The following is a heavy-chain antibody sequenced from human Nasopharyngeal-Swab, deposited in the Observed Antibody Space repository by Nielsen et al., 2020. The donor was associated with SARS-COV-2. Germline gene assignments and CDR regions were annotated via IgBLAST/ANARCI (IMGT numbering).Heavy chain of an antibody. Sequence: GESLKISCAASGFTFSSYWMHWVRQAPGKGLVWVSRSNSDGSSTSYADSVKGRFTISRDNAKNTLYLQMNSLRVEDTAVYYCVKHQGSSSDQWGQGTLVTVSS. V-gene: IGHV3-74*01. J-gene: IGHJ4*02. CDR1: GFTFSSYW. CDR3: VKHQGSSSDQ. CDR2: SNSDGSST.